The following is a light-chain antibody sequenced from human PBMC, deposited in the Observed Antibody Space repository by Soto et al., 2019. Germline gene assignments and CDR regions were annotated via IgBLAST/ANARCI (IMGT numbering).Light chain of an antibody. CDR1: GSDVGGYDY. V-gene: IGLV2-14*03. CDR2: DVS. CDR3: NSYTNSATLL. Sequence: QSVLTQPASVSGSPGQSVTISCTGTGSDVGGYDYVSWYQQHPGKAPKLMIYDVSNRPSGVSNRFSGSKSGNTASLTISGLQAEDEADYYCNSYTNSATLLFVSGTKLTVL. J-gene: IGLJ3*02.